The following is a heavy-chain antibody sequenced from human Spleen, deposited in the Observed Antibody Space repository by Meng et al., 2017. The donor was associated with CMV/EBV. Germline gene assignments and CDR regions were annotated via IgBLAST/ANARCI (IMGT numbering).Heavy chain of an antibody. V-gene: IGHV3-30*04. J-gene: IGHJ3*02. CDR2: ISYDGSNK. CDR1: GFTFNTYA. Sequence: GESLKISCAASGFTFNTYAMHWVRQTPGRGLEWVALISYDGSNKNYADSVKGRFTLSRDNSKNTLYLQMNTLRAEDTAVYYCAKRAYDRGGAHPIWGQGTMVTVSS. D-gene: IGHD3-22*01. CDR3: AKRAYDRGGAHPI.